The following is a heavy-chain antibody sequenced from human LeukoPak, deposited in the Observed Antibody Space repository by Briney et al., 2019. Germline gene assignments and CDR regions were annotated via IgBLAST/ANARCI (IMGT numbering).Heavy chain of an antibody. CDR1: GGSISSYY. Sequence: PSETLSLTCTVSGGSISSYYWGWIRQPPGKGLEWVGSIYYSGSTYYNPSLKSRVTISVDTSKNQFPLKLSSVTAADTAVYYCASNIAVDAFDIWGQGTMVTVSS. CDR2: IYYSGST. J-gene: IGHJ3*02. CDR3: ASNIAVDAFDI. V-gene: IGHV4-39*01. D-gene: IGHD6-19*01.